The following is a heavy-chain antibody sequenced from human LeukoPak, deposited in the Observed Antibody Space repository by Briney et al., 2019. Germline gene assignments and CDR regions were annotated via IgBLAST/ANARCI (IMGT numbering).Heavy chain of an antibody. CDR1: GGAFSSYA. D-gene: IGHD1-14*01. V-gene: IGHV1-69*13. J-gene: IGHJ3*02. Sequence: SVTVSCTASGGAFSSYAISWVRQAPGQGLEWMGGIIPIFGTANYAQKFQGRVTITADESTSTAYMELSSLRSEDTAVYYCARDGSGAFDIWGQGTMVTVSS. CDR3: ARDGSGAFDI. CDR2: IIPIFGTA.